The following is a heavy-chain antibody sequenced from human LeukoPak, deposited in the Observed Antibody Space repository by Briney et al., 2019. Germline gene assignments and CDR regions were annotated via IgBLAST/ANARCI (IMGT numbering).Heavy chain of an antibody. Sequence: PGGSLRLSCAASGFTFSSYEMNWVRQTPGKGLEWVSYISSSGTTIYYADSVKGRFTISRDNAKNSLYLQMNSLRAEDTAIYYCARDPVCDYWGRGTLVTVSS. CDR1: GFTFSSYE. CDR2: ISSSGTTI. V-gene: IGHV3-48*03. J-gene: IGHJ4*02. CDR3: ARDPVCDY.